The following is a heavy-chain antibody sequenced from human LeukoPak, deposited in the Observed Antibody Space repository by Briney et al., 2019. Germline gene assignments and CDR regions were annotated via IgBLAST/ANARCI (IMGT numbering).Heavy chain of an antibody. CDR3: VRETSGSSRTEY. CDR1: GGSISTSGYY. Sequence: PSETLSLTCTVSGGSISTSGYYWAWIRQPPGKGLEWIGSVSSDGGTSHTSLKSRVTKALDTSKNRFSLRLTSVTAADTAVYYCVRETSGSSRTEYWGQGTLVTVSS. V-gene: IGHV4-39*07. D-gene: IGHD6-13*01. J-gene: IGHJ4*02. CDR2: VSSDGGT.